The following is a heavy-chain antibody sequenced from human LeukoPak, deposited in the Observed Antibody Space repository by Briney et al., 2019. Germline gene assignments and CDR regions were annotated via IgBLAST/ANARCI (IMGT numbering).Heavy chain of an antibody. CDR1: GGSISSGYY. Sequence: PSETLSLTCTVSGGSISSGYYWGWIRQPPGKGLEWIGSIYHSGSTYYNPSLKSRVTISVDTSKNQFSLKLSSVTAADTAVYYCAREVVRVLRDYWGQGTLVTVSS. CDR2: IYHSGST. V-gene: IGHV4-38-2*02. CDR3: AREVVRVLRDY. D-gene: IGHD2-15*01. J-gene: IGHJ4*02.